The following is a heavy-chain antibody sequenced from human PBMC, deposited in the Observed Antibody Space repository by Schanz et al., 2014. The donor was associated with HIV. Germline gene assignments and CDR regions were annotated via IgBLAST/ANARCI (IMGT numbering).Heavy chain of an antibody. Sequence: QVQLVQSGAEVRKPGASVRVSCETSGYTFSDYDINWVRQAPGQGLEWMGWVNPESGNTGMADKFLGWLSLTRVPSPGTAYMELDSLRSEDTAIYYFVRAASFHFDKEGYYRNWYFDFWGRGTLVAVSS. V-gene: IGHV1-8*02. CDR3: VRAASFHFDKEGYYRNWYFDF. CDR2: VNPESGNT. CDR1: GYTFSDYD. D-gene: IGHD1-26*01. J-gene: IGHJ2*01.